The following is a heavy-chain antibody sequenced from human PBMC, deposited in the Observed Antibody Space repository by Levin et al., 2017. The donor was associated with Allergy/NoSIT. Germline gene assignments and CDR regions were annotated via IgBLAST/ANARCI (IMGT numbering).Heavy chain of an antibody. Sequence: SETLSLTCTVSGGSISSYYWSWIRQPPGKGLEWIGYIYYSGSTNYNPSLKSRVTISVDTSKNQFSLKLSSVTAADTAVYYCARAADPGITGTTSPHPHRSVFDYWGQGTLVTVSS. J-gene: IGHJ4*02. V-gene: IGHV4-59*01. CDR2: IYYSGST. CDR1: GGSISSYY. CDR3: ARAADPGITGTTSPHPHRSVFDY. D-gene: IGHD1-20*01.